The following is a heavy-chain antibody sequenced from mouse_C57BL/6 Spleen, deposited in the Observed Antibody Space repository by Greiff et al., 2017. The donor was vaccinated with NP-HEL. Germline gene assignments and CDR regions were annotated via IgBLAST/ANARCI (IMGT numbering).Heavy chain of an antibody. V-gene: IGHV2-2*01. CDR2: IWRGGST. CDR1: GFSLTSYG. CDR3: ARNFLLCCAMDY. J-gene: IGHJ4*01. Sequence: QVQLKESGPGLVQPSQSLSITCTVSGFSLTSYGVHWVRQSPGTGLEWLGVIWRGGSTDYNAAFISRLSISKDNSKSQVFFKMNSLQADDTAIYYCARNFLLCCAMDYWGQGTSVTVSS. D-gene: IGHD1-1*02.